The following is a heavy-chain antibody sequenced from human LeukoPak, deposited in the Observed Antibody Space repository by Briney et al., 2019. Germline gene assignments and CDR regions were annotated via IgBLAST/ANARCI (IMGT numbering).Heavy chain of an antibody. V-gene: IGHV1-8*03. CDR1: GYTFTSYD. D-gene: IGHD3-9*01. CDR2: MNPNSGNT. J-gene: IGHJ6*03. CDR3: ARLSWYFEGYYYYYMDV. Sequence: ASVKVSCKASGYTFTSYDINWVRQATGQGLEWMGWMNPNSGNTGYAQKFQGRVTITRNTSISTAYMELSSLRSEDTAVYYCARLSWYFEGYYYYYMDVWGKGTTVTVSS.